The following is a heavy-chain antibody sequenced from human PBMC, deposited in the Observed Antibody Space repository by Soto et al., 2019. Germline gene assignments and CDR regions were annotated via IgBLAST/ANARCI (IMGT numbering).Heavy chain of an antibody. J-gene: IGHJ6*03. Sequence: SETLSLTCTVSGGSISSYYWSWIRQPPGKGLEWIGYIYYSGSTNYNPSLKSRVTISVDTSKNQFSLKLSSVTAADTAVYYCARHLQRERLQLPAYYYYYMDVWGKGTTVTVSS. CDR3: ARHLQRERLQLPAYYYYYMDV. CDR2: IYYSGST. V-gene: IGHV4-59*08. D-gene: IGHD1-1*01. CDR1: GGSISSYY.